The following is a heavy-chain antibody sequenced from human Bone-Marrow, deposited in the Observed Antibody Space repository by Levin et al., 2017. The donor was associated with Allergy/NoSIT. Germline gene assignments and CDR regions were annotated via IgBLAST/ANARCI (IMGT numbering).Heavy chain of an antibody. J-gene: IGHJ4*02. CDR1: GFTFSSYD. D-gene: IGHD3-22*01. CDR3: AKDRTAYDTTGYYNYFDS. Sequence: AGGSLRLSCAASGFTFSSYDMHWVRQAPGKGLEWVAVMSHDGSNEYHADSVKGRFTISRDNSKNTLFLQMNSLRVEDTAVYYCAKDRTAYDTTGYYNYFDSWGQGTLVTVSS. CDR2: MSHDGSNE. V-gene: IGHV3-30*18.